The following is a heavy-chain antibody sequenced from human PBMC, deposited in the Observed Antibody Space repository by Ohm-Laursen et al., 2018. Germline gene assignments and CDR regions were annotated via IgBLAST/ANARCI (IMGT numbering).Heavy chain of an antibody. D-gene: IGHD2-15*01. CDR2: ISSSSSTI. CDR1: GFTFSSYS. Sequence: GSLRLSCTASGFTFSSYSMNWVRQAPGKGLEWVSYISSSSSTIYYADSVKGRFTISRDNAKNSLYLQMNSLRAEDTAVYYCARSPSLICGSGGSCYSGWFDPWGQGTLVTVSS. J-gene: IGHJ5*02. CDR3: ARSPSLICGSGGSCYSGWFDP. V-gene: IGHV3-48*01.